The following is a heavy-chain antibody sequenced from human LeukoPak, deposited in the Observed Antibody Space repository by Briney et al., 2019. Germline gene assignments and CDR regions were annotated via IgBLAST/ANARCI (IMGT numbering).Heavy chain of an antibody. Sequence: SETLSLTCTVSGGSISSGDYYWSWIRQPPGKGLEWIGYIYYSGSTYYNPALKSRVTISVDTSKNQFSLKLSSVTAADTAVYYCAREHGFLYYYYGMDVWGQGTTVTVSS. J-gene: IGHJ6*02. D-gene: IGHD3-10*01. V-gene: IGHV4-30-4*01. CDR1: GGSISSGDYY. CDR2: IYYSGST. CDR3: AREHGFLYYYYGMDV.